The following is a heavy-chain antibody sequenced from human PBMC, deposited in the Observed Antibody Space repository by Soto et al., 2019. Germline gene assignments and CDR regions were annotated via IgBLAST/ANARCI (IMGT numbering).Heavy chain of an antibody. Sequence: GGSLRLSCAASGFTFSSYSMNWVRQAPGKGLERVSSISSSSSYIYYADSVKGRFTISRDNAKNSLYLQMNSLRAEDTAVYYCARDLIRAAAGTTHGGYWGQGTLVTVSS. CDR2: ISSSSSYI. CDR3: ARDLIRAAAGTTHGGY. J-gene: IGHJ4*02. D-gene: IGHD6-13*01. CDR1: GFTFSSYS. V-gene: IGHV3-21*01.